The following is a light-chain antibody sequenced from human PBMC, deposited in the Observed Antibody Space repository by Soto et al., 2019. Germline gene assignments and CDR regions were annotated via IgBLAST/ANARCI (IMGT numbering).Light chain of an antibody. V-gene: IGKV3-20*01. J-gene: IGKJ3*01. CDR1: QSVSSSY. CDR3: QHYGTSAL. CDR2: DAS. Sequence: EIVLTQSPGTLSLSPGERATLSCRASQSVSSSYLAWYQQKPGQAPRLLIYDASRATGIPDRFSAGGSGTDFTLTITRLEPEDFAVYYCQHYGTSALFGPGTKVEI.